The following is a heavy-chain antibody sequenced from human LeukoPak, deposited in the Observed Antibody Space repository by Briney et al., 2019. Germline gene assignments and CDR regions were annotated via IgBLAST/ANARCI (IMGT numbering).Heavy chain of an antibody. CDR1: GGSISSYY. CDR3: ARGTVGKLAY. Sequence: SETLSLTCTVSGGSISSYYWSWIRQPPGKGLEWIGRMYTSGSTYYNPSLKSRVTISVDTSKNHFSLNLNSVTAADTAVYYCARGTVGKLAYWGQGTLVTVSS. V-gene: IGHV4-4*08. CDR2: MYTSGST. D-gene: IGHD1-26*01. J-gene: IGHJ4*02.